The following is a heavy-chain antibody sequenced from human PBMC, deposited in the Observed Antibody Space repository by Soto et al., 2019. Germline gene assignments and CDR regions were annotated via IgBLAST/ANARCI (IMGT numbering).Heavy chain of an antibody. Sequence: SVKVSCKASGYTFTSCGISWVRQAPGQGLEWMGRIIPILGIANYAQKFQGRVTITADKSTSTAYMELSSLRSEDTAVYYCAADSSGYFDYWGQGTLVTVLL. CDR3: AADSSGYFDY. CDR1: GYTFTSCG. J-gene: IGHJ4*02. CDR2: IIPILGIA. V-gene: IGHV1-69*04. D-gene: IGHD3-22*01.